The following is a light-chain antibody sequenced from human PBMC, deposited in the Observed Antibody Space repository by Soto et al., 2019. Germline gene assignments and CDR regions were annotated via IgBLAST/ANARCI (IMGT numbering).Light chain of an antibody. J-gene: IGKJ4*01. Sequence: DIQMTQSPSTLSASVGDRVTITCRASQSISSWLAWYQQKPGKAPKLLIYKASSLESGLPSRFSGSGSGTEFTLTISSLQPDDFAPYYCQQYNSYSATFGGGTKVEIK. V-gene: IGKV1-5*03. CDR1: QSISSW. CDR2: KAS. CDR3: QQYNSYSAT.